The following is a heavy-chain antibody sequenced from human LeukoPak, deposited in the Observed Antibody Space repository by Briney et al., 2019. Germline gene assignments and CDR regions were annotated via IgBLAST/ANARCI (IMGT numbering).Heavy chain of an antibody. D-gene: IGHD3-10*01. V-gene: IGHV1-2*04. CDR3: ARGSYYGSGSYYGYWFDP. CDR1: GYTFTGYY. CDR2: INPNSGGT. Sequence: ASVKVSCKASGYTFTGYYMHWVRQAPGQGLEWMGWINPNSGGTNYAQKFQGWVTMTRDTSISTAYMELSRLRSDDTAVYYCARGSYYGSGSYYGYWFDPWGQGTLVTVSS. J-gene: IGHJ5*02.